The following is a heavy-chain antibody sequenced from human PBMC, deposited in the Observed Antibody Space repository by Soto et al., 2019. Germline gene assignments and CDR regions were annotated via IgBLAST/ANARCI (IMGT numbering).Heavy chain of an antibody. D-gene: IGHD3-10*01. Sequence: QVQLEQSAPEVKKPGASVKVSCKASGYTFSTYGISWVRQAPGQALEWMGWINTHNGNTNYAQNLQGRVTMTADTSTSTAYMELRSLRSDDTAVYYCTREGSAPYYYYGMDVWGQGTSVTVSS. J-gene: IGHJ6*02. CDR1: GYTFSTYG. CDR2: INTHNGNT. V-gene: IGHV1-18*01. CDR3: TREGSAPYYYYGMDV.